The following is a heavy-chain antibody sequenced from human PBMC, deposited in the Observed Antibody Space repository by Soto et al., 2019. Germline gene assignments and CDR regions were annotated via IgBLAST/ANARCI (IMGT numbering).Heavy chain of an antibody. Sequence: SETLSLTCAVSGFSISNDFYWGWIRQPPGKGLEWIGSIYHSGNTHYNPSLKSRVTISADTSKKQFFLDLSSVTAADTAIYYCARGLGYCGSTSCFRYYFDYWGQGKLVTVSS. CDR2: IYHSGNT. CDR1: GFSISNDFY. J-gene: IGHJ4*02. V-gene: IGHV4-38-2*01. CDR3: ARGLGYCGSTSCFRYYFDY. D-gene: IGHD2-2*01.